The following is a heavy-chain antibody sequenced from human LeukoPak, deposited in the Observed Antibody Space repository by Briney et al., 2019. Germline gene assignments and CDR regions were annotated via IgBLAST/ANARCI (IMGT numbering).Heavy chain of an antibody. Sequence: SGGSLRLSCAASGFIVSRNYMSWVRQAPGKGLEWVSVTYSGGSTYYADSVKGRFTISRDNSKNMLYLQMNSLRAEDTAVYYCARGGAVVVEDYWGQGTLVTVSS. CDR3: ARGGAVVVEDY. J-gene: IGHJ4*02. D-gene: IGHD2-15*01. CDR2: TYSGGST. CDR1: GFIVSRNY. V-gene: IGHV3-53*01.